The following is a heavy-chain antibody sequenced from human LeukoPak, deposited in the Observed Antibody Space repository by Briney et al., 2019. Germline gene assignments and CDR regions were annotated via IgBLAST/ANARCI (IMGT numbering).Heavy chain of an antibody. D-gene: IGHD2-2*01. CDR3: AKGVPRLVPAAGRYFDY. J-gene: IGHJ4*02. CDR2: IYYSGST. V-gene: IGHV4-61*05. Sequence: SETLSLTCTVSGGSISSSSYYWGWIRQPPAKGLEWIGYIYYSGSTNYNPSLKSRVTISVDTSKNQFSLKLSSVTAADTAVYYGAKGVPRLVPAAGRYFDYWGQGTLVTVSS. CDR1: GGSISSSSYY.